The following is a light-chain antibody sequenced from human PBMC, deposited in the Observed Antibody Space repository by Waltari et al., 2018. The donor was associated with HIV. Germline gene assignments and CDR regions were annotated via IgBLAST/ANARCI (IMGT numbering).Light chain of an antibody. CDR2: WAS. CDR3: QQYYSTPT. Sequence: IVMTQSPDSLVVYLGERAPINCKSSQSVLYSSNNKNYLAWYQQKPGQPPKLLIYWASTRESGVPDRFSGSGSGTDFTLTISSLQAEDVAVYYCQQYYSTPTFGQGTKVEIK. J-gene: IGKJ1*01. V-gene: IGKV4-1*01. CDR1: QSVLYSSNNKNY.